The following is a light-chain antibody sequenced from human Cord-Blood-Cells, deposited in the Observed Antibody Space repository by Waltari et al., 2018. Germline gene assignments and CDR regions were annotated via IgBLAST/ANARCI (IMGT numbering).Light chain of an antibody. CDR3: QQYGSSFT. J-gene: IGKJ3*01. Sequence: DIVLTQSPGTLSLSPGERATLSCRASQSVSSSYLAWYQQKPGQAPRLRIYGASSRATGIPDRFSGSGSGTDFTLTISRLEPEDFAVYYCQQYGSSFTFGPGTKVDIK. CDR1: QSVSSSY. V-gene: IGKV3-20*01. CDR2: GAS.